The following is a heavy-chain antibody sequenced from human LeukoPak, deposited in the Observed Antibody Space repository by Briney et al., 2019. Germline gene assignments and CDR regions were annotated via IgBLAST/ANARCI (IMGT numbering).Heavy chain of an antibody. Sequence: SGPTLLQPTQTLTLTCTFSGFSLSTGGVGVGWIRQPPGEAPEWLSLIYWNDDKRYSPSLKNRLTITKDTSKNQVVLTLHNLDPMDTAPYYCARAPGAVANFWSGYSSRWFDPWGQGTLVTVSS. CDR1: GFSLSTGGVG. CDR2: IYWNDDK. D-gene: IGHD3-3*01. V-gene: IGHV2-5*01. CDR3: ARAPGAVANFWSGYSSRWFDP. J-gene: IGHJ5*02.